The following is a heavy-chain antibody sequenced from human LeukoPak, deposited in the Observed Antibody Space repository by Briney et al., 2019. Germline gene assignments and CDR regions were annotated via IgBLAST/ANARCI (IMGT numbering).Heavy chain of an antibody. Sequence: SETLSLTCTVSGGSISSDYWSWIRQPPGKGLEWIGYMYNSGSTNYNPSLKSRVTISVDMSKNQFSLRMSSVTAADTAPYHCAKGRTWAAGIFDYWGQGTLVTVSS. CDR1: GGSISSDY. CDR3: AKGRTWAAGIFDY. CDR2: MYNSGST. D-gene: IGHD6-13*01. V-gene: IGHV4-59*01. J-gene: IGHJ4*02.